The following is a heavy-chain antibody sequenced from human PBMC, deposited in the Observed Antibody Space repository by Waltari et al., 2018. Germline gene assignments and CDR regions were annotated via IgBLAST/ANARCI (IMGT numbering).Heavy chain of an antibody. Sequence: EARLEESGGGLEQPGKSLRLSCSASGFTFSTYAMTWVRQAPGKGVEWVSSIRDDGQTSCYADSVKGRCIISRDNSKSTLFLHLNSLRGDDTARYYCAKGIRATATYFYMDVWGKGTTVTVSS. D-gene: IGHD3-10*01. CDR1: GFTFSTYA. CDR2: IRDDGQTS. J-gene: IGHJ6*03. V-gene: IGHV3-23*04. CDR3: AKGIRATATYFYMDV.